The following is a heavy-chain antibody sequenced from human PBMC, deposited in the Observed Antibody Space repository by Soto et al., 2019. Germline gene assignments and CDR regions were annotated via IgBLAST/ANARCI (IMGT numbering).Heavy chain of an antibody. D-gene: IGHD3-3*02. V-gene: IGHV3-48*03. CDR2: ISSSGSTI. CDR1: GFTFSSYE. J-gene: IGHJ6*02. Sequence: GWSLRLSCAASGFTFSSYEMNWVRQAPGKGLEWVSYISSSGSTIYYADSVKGRFTISRDNAKNSLYLQMNSLRAEDTAVYYCACHFWSGYYANYYYCMEVWGQVTTVTVAS. CDR3: ACHFWSGYYANYYYCMEV.